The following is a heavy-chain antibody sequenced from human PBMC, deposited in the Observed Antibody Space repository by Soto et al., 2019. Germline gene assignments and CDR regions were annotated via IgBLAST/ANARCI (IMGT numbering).Heavy chain of an antibody. V-gene: IGHV3-7*01. CDR3: ARDSVGAMVKLFDY. J-gene: IGHJ4*02. CDR2: IKQDGSEK. CDR1: GFTFSSYW. Sequence: GGSLRLSCAASGFTFSSYWMSWVRQAPGKGLEWVANIKQDGSEKYYVDSVKGRFTISRDNAKNSLYLQMNSLRAEDTAVYYCARDSVGAMVKLFDYWGQGTLVTVSS. D-gene: IGHD5-18*01.